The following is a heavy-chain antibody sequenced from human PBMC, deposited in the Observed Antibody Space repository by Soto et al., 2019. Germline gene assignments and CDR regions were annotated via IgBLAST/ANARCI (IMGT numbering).Heavy chain of an antibody. J-gene: IGHJ6*02. CDR3: ARDRRIFGVVIPNYYYYGMDV. V-gene: IGHV4-30-4*01. Sequence: TLSLTCTVSGGSISSGDYYWSWIRQPPGKGLEWIGYIYYSGSTYYNPSLKSRVTISVDTSKNQFSLKLSSVTAADTAVYYCARDRRIFGVVIPNYYYYGMDVWGQGTTVTVSS. D-gene: IGHD3-3*01. CDR2: IYYSGST. CDR1: GGSISSGDYY.